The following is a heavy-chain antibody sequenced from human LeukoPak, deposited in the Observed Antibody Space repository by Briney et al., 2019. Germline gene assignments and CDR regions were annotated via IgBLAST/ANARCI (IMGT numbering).Heavy chain of an antibody. J-gene: IGHJ4*02. CDR1: DYSISSHYY. CDR2: IYHSGST. V-gene: IGHV4-38-2*02. CDR3: ARAWGDYYFDY. D-gene: IGHD2-21*02. Sequence: SETLSLTCTVSDYSISSHYYWGWIRQPPGKGLEWIGSIYHSGSTYYNPSLKSRVTISVDTSKNQFSLKLSSVTAADTAVYYCARAWGDYYFDYWGQGTLVTVSS.